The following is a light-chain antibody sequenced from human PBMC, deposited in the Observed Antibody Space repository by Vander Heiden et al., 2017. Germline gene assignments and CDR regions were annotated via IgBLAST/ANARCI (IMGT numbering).Light chain of an antibody. V-gene: IGKV3-11*01. CDR2: DAS. Sequence: EIVLTQSPAILSLSPGERATLSCRASQSGSLYLAWFQQRPGQAPRLLIYDASNRATGIPARFSGSGSGTDFTLTISSLEPEDFAVYYCQQRSDPPTFGGGTKVEIK. J-gene: IGKJ4*01. CDR3: QQRSDPPT. CDR1: QSGSLY.